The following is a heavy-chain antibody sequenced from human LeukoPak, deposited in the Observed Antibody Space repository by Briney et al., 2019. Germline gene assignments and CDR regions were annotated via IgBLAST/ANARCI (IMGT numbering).Heavy chain of an antibody. CDR3: ARDSSGWYYNWFDP. V-gene: IGHV3-74*01. CDR2: INSDGTGT. CDR1: GFTSSTYA. D-gene: IGHD6-19*01. Sequence: GGSLRLSCAASGFTSSTYAMSWVRQAPGKGLVWVSRINSDGTGTGYADSVKGRFTISRDNAKSTLYLQMNSLTAEDTAVYYCARDSSGWYYNWFDPWGQGTLVTVSA. J-gene: IGHJ5*02.